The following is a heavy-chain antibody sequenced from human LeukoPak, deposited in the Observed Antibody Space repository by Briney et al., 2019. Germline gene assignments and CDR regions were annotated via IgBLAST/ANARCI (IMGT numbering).Heavy chain of an antibody. CDR1: GFTFGSSV. D-gene: IGHD6-19*01. Sequence: GGSLRLSCAASGFTFGSSVMNWVRQAPGKGLEWVSGISANGGSTYYADSVKGRFTISRGTSKNTLYLQMNSLRAEDTAVYYCAKAWSSDWYDYWGQGTLVTVSS. J-gene: IGHJ4*02. V-gene: IGHV3-23*01. CDR3: AKAWSSDWYDY. CDR2: ISANGGST.